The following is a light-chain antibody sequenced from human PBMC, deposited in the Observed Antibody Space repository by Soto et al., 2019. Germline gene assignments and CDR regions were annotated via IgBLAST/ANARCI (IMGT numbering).Light chain of an antibody. CDR2: EDT. Sequence: QTVVTQPASVSGSPGQSITISCTGSSSDVGNYNFVSWYQQYPGKAPQVIIYEDTKRPPGVSSRFSGSKSGNTASLTISGLQSEDEADYHCCAYAGSTSKVFGTGTKVTVL. J-gene: IGLJ1*01. V-gene: IGLV2-23*01. CDR1: SSDVGNYNF. CDR3: CAYAGSTSKV.